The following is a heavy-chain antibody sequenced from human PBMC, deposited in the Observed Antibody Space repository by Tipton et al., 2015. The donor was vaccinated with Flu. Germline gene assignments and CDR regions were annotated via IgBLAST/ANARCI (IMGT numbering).Heavy chain of an antibody. CDR2: VYHSGNT. CDR3: ARLVWDGAFNV. CDR1: GYSISNGYY. D-gene: IGHD3-16*01. V-gene: IGHV4-38-2*01. Sequence: TLSLTCAVSGYSISNGYYWGWIRQPPGKGLEWIGTVYHSGNTYCNPSLKSRVTISVDTSKNQFSVRLTAVTAADTAVYYCARLVWDGAFNVWGLGTMITVSS. J-gene: IGHJ3*01.